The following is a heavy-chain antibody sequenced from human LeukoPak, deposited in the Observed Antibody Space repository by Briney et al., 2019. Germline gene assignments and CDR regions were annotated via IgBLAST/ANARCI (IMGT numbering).Heavy chain of an antibody. Sequence: SETLSLTCTVSGGSISSGDYYWSWIRQPPGKGLEWIGYIYYSGSTNYNPSLKSRVTISVDTSKNQFSLRLSSVTAADTAVYYCATDYSNFYGMDVWGQGTTVTVSS. J-gene: IGHJ6*02. D-gene: IGHD4-11*01. CDR3: ATDYSNFYGMDV. CDR1: GGSISSGDYY. V-gene: IGHV4-61*08. CDR2: IYYSGST.